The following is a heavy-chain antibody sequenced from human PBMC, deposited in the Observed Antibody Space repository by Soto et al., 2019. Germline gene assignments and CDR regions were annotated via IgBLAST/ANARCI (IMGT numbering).Heavy chain of an antibody. V-gene: IGHV1-18*01. D-gene: IGHD3-3*01. CDR2: ISAYNGNT. J-gene: IGHJ3*02. CDR1: GYTFTSYG. Sequence: ASVKVSCKASGYTFTSYGISWVRQAPGQGLEWMGWISAYNGNTNYAQKLQGRVTMTTDTSTSTAYMELRSLRSDDTAVYYCARDRRYYDFWSGYRPNDAFDIWGQGTMVTFSS. CDR3: ARDRRYYDFWSGYRPNDAFDI.